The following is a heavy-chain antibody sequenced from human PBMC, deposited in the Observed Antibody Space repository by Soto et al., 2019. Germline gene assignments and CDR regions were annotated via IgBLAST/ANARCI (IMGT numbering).Heavy chain of an antibody. CDR1: GFSLSTSGVG. V-gene: IGHV2-5*02. Sequence: QITLKESGPTLVQPTQPLTLTCTFSGFSLSTSGVGVGWIRQPPGKALEWLALIYWDDDKRYSPSLKSRLPIIKVTAKNQVVLTMPNMDPVDTATYYCAHSEGYSYGLIRNWGQGTLVSVSS. CDR3: AHSEGYSYGLIRN. J-gene: IGHJ4*02. CDR2: IYWDDDK. D-gene: IGHD5-18*01.